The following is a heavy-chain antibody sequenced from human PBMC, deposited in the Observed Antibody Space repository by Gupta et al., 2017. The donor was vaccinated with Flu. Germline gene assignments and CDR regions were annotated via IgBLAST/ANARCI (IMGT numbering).Heavy chain of an antibody. CDR3: PTAGCSSTSCHLYFDY. CDR2: FNHSGRT. J-gene: IGHJ4*02. Sequence: YGGSFSGYYWSCIRQPLGKGLAWLGHFNHSGRTHYNPSPTSRVTISVDTSKNQFSLKLSSVTSADTAVYYFPTAGCSSTSCHLYFDYWCQGTL. D-gene: IGHD2-2*01. CDR1: GGSFSGYY. V-gene: IGHV4-34*01.